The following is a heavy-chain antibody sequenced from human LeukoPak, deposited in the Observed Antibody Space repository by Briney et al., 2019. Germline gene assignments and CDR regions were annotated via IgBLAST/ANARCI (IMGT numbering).Heavy chain of an antibody. CDR2: FDPEDGET. CDR3: SGWCSSTSCYDRDYYYYGMDV. CDR1: GYTLTELS. J-gene: IGHJ6*02. D-gene: IGHD2-2*01. V-gene: IGHV1-24*01. Sequence: AASVKVSCKVSGYTLTELSMHWVRQAPGKGLEWMGGFDPEDGETIYAQKFQGRVTMTEDTSTDTAYMELSSLRSEDTAVYYCSGWCSSTSCYDRDYYYYGMDVWGQGTTVTVSS.